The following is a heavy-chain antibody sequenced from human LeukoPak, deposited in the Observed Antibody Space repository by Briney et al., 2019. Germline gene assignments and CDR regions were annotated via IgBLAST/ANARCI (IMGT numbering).Heavy chain of an antibody. J-gene: IGHJ4*02. CDR2: IKQEGTDI. CDR1: GLTTSNYW. V-gene: IGHV3-7*01. Sequence: PGGSLRHSRAASGLTTSNYWMSWVRQPPWKGQEREANIKQEGTDIYNVGSVKGRFTIARDNSENSLYLQMNRLRAEDTAVYYWTRSGTYVFDCWGQGTLVTVSS. CDR3: TRSGTYVFDC. D-gene: IGHD1-26*01.